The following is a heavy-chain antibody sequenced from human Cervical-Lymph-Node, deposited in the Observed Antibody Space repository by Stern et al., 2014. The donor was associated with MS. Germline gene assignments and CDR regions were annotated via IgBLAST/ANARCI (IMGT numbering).Heavy chain of an antibody. CDR3: ARADEDFWRTYENFDS. V-gene: IGHV1-18*04. J-gene: IGHJ4*02. Sequence: QVQLVQSGAEVKEPGASVKVSCKASGYTFTHYGIAWVRQAPGQGLEWMGWLSAYNGNINVAQKLQDRFTMTTDTSTNTAYMELRSLRSDDTAVYYCARADEDFWRTYENFDSCGQGTLVTVSS. CDR1: GYTFTHYG. CDR2: LSAYNGNI. D-gene: IGHD3-3*01.